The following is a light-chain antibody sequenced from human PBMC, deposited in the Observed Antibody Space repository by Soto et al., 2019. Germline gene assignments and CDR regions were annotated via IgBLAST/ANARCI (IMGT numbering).Light chain of an antibody. Sequence: QSALTQPASVSGSPGQSITISCTGTSSDVGGYNYVSWYQHHPGKAPKLLIYDVSNGPSGVSNRFFGSKSGNTASLTISGLQPEDEADYYCSSYTSSSTRVFGTVTKLTVL. CDR1: SSDVGGYNY. CDR2: DVS. J-gene: IGLJ1*01. V-gene: IGLV2-14*03. CDR3: SSYTSSSTRV.